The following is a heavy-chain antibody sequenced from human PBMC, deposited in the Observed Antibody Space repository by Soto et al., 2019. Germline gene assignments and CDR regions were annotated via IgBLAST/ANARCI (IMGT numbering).Heavy chain of an antibody. CDR1: GFTFSSYG. V-gene: IGHV3-30*18. J-gene: IGHJ4*02. CDR3: AKDSSYNFSFDY. CDR2: ISYDGSNK. D-gene: IGHD1-20*01. Sequence: QVQLVESGGGVVQPGRSLRLSCAASGFTFSSYGMHWVRQAPGKGLEWVAVISYDGSNKYYADSVKGRFTISRDNSKNTLYLQMNSLRAEDTAVYYCAKDSSYNFSFDYWGQGTLVTVSS.